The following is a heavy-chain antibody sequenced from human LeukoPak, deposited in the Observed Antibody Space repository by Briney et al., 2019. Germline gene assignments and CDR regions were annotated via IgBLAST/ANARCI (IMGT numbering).Heavy chain of an antibody. J-gene: IGHJ6*02. Sequence: PSETLSLTCTGSGGSISSYYWSWIRQPPGKGLEWIGYIYYSGSTNYNPSLKSRVTISVDTSKNQFSLKLSSVTAADTAVYYCARLAAAGTNTPAYYYYYGMDVWGQGTTVTVSS. CDR3: ARLAAAGTNTPAYYYYYGMDV. CDR1: GGSISSYY. D-gene: IGHD6-13*01. CDR2: IYYSGST. V-gene: IGHV4-59*01.